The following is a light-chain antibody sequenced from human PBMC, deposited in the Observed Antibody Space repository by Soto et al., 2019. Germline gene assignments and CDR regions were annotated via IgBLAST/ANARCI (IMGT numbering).Light chain of an antibody. J-gene: IGLJ2*01. Sequence: QSVLTQPASVSGSPGQSITISCTGTSSDVGAYNYVSWYQQHPGKAPTLMIFEVNNRPSGVSNRFSGSKSGNTASLAISGLQGEDEAYYYCSSYTSSSTLVFGGGTKVTVL. CDR2: EVN. V-gene: IGLV2-14*01. CDR3: SSYTSSSTLV. CDR1: SSDVGAYNY.